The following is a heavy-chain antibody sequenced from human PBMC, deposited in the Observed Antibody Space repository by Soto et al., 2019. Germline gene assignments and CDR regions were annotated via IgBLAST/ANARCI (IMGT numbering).Heavy chain of an antibody. J-gene: IGHJ6*02. Sequence: EVQLVETGGGLIQPGGSLRLSCLASGFSVTTNYTIWVRQPPGKGLEWVSTTFTGGSTHYADSLKGRFSISRDNSKNTVYLQMNNLRVEDTAVYYCAKKPPSSIQGWAFGMDVWGQGTTVSVSS. CDR3: AKKPPSSIQGWAFGMDV. V-gene: IGHV3-53*02. CDR1: GFSVTTNY. CDR2: TFTGGST. D-gene: IGHD1-26*01.